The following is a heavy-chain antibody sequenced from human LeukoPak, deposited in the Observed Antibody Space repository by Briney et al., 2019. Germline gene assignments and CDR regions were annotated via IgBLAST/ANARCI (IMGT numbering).Heavy chain of an antibody. D-gene: IGHD1-26*01. CDR3: ARVVGVGSSWGEHDI. CDR2: IKQDGSEK. J-gene: IGHJ3*02. V-gene: IGHV3-7*01. Sequence: PGGSLRLSCVASGFTFTDYAFNWVRQTPGKGMEWVANIKQDGSEKYYVDSVKGRFTISRDNAKNSLYLQMNSLRAEDTAVYYCARVVGVGSSWGEHDIWGQGTMVTVSS. CDR1: GFTFTDYA.